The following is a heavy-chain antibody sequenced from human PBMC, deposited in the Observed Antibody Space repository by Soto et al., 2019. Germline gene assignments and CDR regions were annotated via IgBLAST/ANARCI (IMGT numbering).Heavy chain of an antibody. CDR3: AREGVVVTDAFDI. J-gene: IGHJ3*02. CDR1: GYTFTSYA. D-gene: IGHD2-15*01. CDR2: INAGNGNT. V-gene: IGHV1-3*01. Sequence: ASVKVSCKASGYTFTSYAMHWVRQAPGQRLEWMGWINAGNGNTKYSQKFQGRVTITRDTSASTAYMELSSLRSEDTAVYYCAREGVVVTDAFDIWGQGTMVTVS.